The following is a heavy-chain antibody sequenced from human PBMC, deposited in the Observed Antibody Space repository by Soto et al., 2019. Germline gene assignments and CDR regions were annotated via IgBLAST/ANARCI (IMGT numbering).Heavy chain of an antibody. J-gene: IGHJ4*02. CDR2: IDWDYDK. V-gene: IGHV2-70*01. CDR1: GFSLRTSGMC. Sequence: SGPTMVNPTQTLTLTCTFSGFSLRTSGMCVSWIRQPPGKALEWLALIDWDYDKYYSTSLKSRLTISKDTSKNQVVLTMTNMDPVDTATYYCARMCHASSWYRVPEKPFWGQGTLVTVSS. CDR3: ARMCHASSWYRVPEKPF. D-gene: IGHD6-13*01.